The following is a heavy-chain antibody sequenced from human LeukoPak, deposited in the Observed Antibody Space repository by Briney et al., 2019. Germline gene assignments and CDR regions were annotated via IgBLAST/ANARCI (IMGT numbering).Heavy chain of an antibody. CDR3: ARAYSSSWSR. V-gene: IGHV3-66*01. Sequence: PGGSLRLSCAASGFTVSRNYMSWVRQAPGKGLEWVSVIYSGGRSYYADSVKGRFTISRDNAKNSLYLQMNSLRAEDTAVYYCARAYSSSWSRWGQGTLVTVSS. D-gene: IGHD6-13*01. CDR1: GFTVSRNY. CDR2: IYSGGRS. J-gene: IGHJ4*02.